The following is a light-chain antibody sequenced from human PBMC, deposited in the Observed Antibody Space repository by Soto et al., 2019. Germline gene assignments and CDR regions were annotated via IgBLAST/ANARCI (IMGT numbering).Light chain of an antibody. Sequence: DIQMTQPPSSLPPSVGDRVTITSRASQSISSYLKWYQQKSGKAPKLLINATSSLQSGVPSRFSGSDSRTDYTLTISSLQREAFATYYCQQGYGTLFTFGPGTKVEI. CDR1: QSISSY. CDR2: ATS. CDR3: QQGYGTLFT. J-gene: IGKJ3*01. V-gene: IGKV1-39*01.